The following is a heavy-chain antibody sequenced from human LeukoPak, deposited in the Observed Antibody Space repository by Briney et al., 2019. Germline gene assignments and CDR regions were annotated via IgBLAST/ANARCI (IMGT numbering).Heavy chain of an antibody. CDR1: GYTFTSRL. V-gene: IGHV1-46*01. CDR3: AGEQCGAWTWDY. CDR2: IHPGDGER. D-gene: IGHD2-21*02. J-gene: IGHJ4*02. Sequence: ASVKISRKTAGYTFTSRLIHWRRQAPGQGFEWVAKIHPGDGERDHAQTYQVRAPMASDSSKTTGYMELNGLTAKDTDRHNLAGEQCGAWTWDYWGQGTLITVSS.